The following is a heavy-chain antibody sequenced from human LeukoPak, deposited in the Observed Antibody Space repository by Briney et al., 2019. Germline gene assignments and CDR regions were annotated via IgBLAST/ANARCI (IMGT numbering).Heavy chain of an antibody. CDR3: ARGVYYRDIVLMVYAPSYYYYYYMDV. J-gene: IGHJ6*03. CDR2: INWNGGST. Sequence: PGGSLRLSCAASGFTFDDYGMSWVRQAPGKGLEWVSGINWNGGSTGYADSVKGRFTISRDNAKNSLYLQMNSLRAEDTALYYCARGVYYRDIVLMVYAPSYYYYYYMDVWGKGTTVTVSS. D-gene: IGHD2-8*01. CDR1: GFTFDDYG. V-gene: IGHV3-20*04.